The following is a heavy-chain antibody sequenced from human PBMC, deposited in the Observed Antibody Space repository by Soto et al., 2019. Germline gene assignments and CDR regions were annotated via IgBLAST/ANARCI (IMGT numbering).Heavy chain of an antibody. V-gene: IGHV3-30-3*01. CDR3: ARDRSHCSGGSCYSNPYYYYGMDV. Sequence: QVQLVESGGGVVQPGRSLRLSCAASGFTFSSYAMHWVRQAPGKGLEWVAVISYDGSNKYYADSVKGRFTISRDNSKNTLYLQMKSLRAEDTAVYYCARDRSHCSGGSCYSNPYYYYGMDVWGQGTTVTVSS. CDR2: ISYDGSNK. D-gene: IGHD2-15*01. CDR1: GFTFSSYA. J-gene: IGHJ6*02.